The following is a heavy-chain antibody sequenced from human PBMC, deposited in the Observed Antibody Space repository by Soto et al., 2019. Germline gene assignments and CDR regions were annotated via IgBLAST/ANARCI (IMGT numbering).Heavy chain of an antibody. D-gene: IGHD3-16*01. Sequence: ASVKVSCKASGYTFAYFGFSWVRQVPGQGPEWMGWISPSNGNTNYAQKFQDRFVMTTDISTNTVYMDLRSLTSDDTAGYYCARSRPYFTVWTGLTFDYWGPGTSVTVSS. J-gene: IGHJ4*02. CDR2: ISPSNGNT. CDR3: ARSRPYFTVWTGLTFDY. V-gene: IGHV1-18*04. CDR1: GYTFAYFG.